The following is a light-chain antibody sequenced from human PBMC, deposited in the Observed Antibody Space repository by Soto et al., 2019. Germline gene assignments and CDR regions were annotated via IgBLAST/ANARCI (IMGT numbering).Light chain of an antibody. CDR3: QQYGSSPLLT. V-gene: IGKV3-20*01. CDR1: QSVSRTY. J-gene: IGKJ3*01. CDR2: GAS. Sequence: EIVLTQSPGTLSLSPGERATLSCRASQSVSRTYLAWYQQKPGQAPRLLIYGASSRATGIPDRFSGSGSGTVFTLTISRLEPEDFAVYYCQQYGSSPLLTFGPGTKVDIK.